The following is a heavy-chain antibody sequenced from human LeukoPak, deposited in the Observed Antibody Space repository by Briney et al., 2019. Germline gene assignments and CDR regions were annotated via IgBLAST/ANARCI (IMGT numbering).Heavy chain of an antibody. D-gene: IGHD2-2*01. V-gene: IGHV3-21*01. CDR3: ARVGPAADYYYYYYMDV. CDR1: GFTFDDYA. CDR2: ISSSSSYI. J-gene: IGHJ6*03. Sequence: GGSLRLSCAASGFTFDDYAMHWVRQAPGKGLEWVSSISSSSSYIYYADSVKGRFTISRDNAKNSLYLQMNSLRAEDTAVYYCARVGPAADYYYYYYMDVWGKGTTVTVSS.